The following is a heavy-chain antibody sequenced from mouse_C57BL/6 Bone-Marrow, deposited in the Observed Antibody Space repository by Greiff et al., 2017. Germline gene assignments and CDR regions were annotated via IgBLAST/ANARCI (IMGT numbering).Heavy chain of an antibody. J-gene: IGHJ4*01. D-gene: IGHD2-3*01. Sequence: EVNVVESGGGLVQPGGSLKLSCAASGFTFSDYYMYWVRQTPEKRLEWVAYISNGGGSTYYPDTVKGRFTISRDNAKNTLYLQMSRLKSEDTAMYYCARQGRGYYPLDYWGQGTSVTVSS. CDR1: GFTFSDYY. V-gene: IGHV5-12*01. CDR3: ARQGRGYYPLDY. CDR2: ISNGGGST.